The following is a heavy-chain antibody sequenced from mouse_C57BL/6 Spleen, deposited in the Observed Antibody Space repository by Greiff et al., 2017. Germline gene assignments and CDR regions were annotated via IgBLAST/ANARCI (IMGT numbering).Heavy chain of an antibody. CDR3: ARDERAWFAY. CDR2: ISDGGSYT. J-gene: IGHJ3*01. V-gene: IGHV5-4*01. Sequence: EVHLVESGGGLVKPGGSLKLSCAASGFTFSSYAMSWVRQTPEKRLEWVATISDGGSYTYYPDNVKGRFTISRDNAKNNLYLQMSHLKSEDTAMYYCARDERAWFAYWGQGTQVTVSA. CDR1: GFTFSSYA.